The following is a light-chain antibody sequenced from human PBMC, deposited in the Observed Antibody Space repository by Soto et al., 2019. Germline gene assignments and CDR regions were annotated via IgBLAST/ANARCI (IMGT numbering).Light chain of an antibody. V-gene: IGLV2-8*01. CDR1: SSDVGGYDL. CDR3: SSFAGDKNL. CDR2: EVA. J-gene: IGLJ2*01. Sequence: QSALTQPPSASGSPGQSVTISCTGTSSDVGGYDLVSWYQQHPGRAPKLILYEVAKRPSGVPARFSGSKSGNTASLTVSGLQADDECDYYCSSFAGDKNLFGGGTKPTVL.